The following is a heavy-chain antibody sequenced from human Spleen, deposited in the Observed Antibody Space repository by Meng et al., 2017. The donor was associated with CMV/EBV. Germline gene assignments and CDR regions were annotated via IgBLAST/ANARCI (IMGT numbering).Heavy chain of an antibody. CDR2: ISAGGIST. CDR3: AKGGEYDDFWSGYYFFDY. V-gene: IGHV3-23*01. J-gene: IGHJ4*02. D-gene: IGHD3-3*01. Sequence: GESLKISCAASGFSFSNSDMSWVRQAPGKGLEWVSAISAGGISTYYADSVKGRFTISRDNSKNTLYLQMNSLRAEDTAVYYCAKGGEYDDFWSGYYFFDYWGQGTLVTVSS. CDR1: GFSFSNSD.